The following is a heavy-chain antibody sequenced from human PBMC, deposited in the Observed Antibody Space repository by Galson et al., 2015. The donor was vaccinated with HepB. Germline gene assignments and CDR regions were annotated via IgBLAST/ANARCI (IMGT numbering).Heavy chain of an antibody. CDR1: GFTFSSYA. D-gene: IGHD4-17*01. CDR2: ISGSGGST. V-gene: IGHV3-23*01. Sequence: SLRLSCAASGFTFSSYAMSWVRQAPGKGLGWVSAISGSGGSTYYADSVKGRFTISRDNSKNTLYLQMNSLRAEDTAVYYCAKDSLSYGDYESWGQGTLVTVSS. CDR3: AKDSLSYGDYES. J-gene: IGHJ4*02.